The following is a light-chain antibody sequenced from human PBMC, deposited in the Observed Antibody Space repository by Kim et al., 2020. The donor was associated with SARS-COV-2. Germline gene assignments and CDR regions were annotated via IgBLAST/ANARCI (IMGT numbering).Light chain of an antibody. J-gene: IGKJ4*01. CDR3: QHYSNWPLT. CDR2: GAS. Sequence: EIVMTQSPATLSVSPGEGATLSCRASQSVSSNLAWYQQKPGQGPRLLIYGASTRATGIPARFSGSGSGTEFTLTISSLQSEDFAVYYCQHYSNWPLTFVGGTKVDIK. V-gene: IGKV3-15*01. CDR1: QSVSSN.